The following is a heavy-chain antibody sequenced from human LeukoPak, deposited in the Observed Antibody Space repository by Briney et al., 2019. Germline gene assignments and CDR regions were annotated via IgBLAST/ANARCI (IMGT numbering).Heavy chain of an antibody. CDR3: ARHLNNCGDDCYIFDY. D-gene: IGHD2-21*01. CDR2: IYYSGST. J-gene: IGHJ4*02. CDR1: GGSISSYY. Sequence: PSETLSLTCTVPGGSISSYYWSWIRQPPGKGLEWMGYIYYSGSTNYNPSLKSRVTISVDTSKNQFSLRVSSVTAADTAVYYCARHLNNCGDDCYIFDYWGQGTLVTVSS. V-gene: IGHV4-59*08.